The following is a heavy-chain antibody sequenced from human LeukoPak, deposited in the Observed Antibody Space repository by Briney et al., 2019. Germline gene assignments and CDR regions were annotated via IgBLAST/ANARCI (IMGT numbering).Heavy chain of an antibody. CDR2: IRSKAYGGTT. D-gene: IGHD5-18*01. CDR3: TRDSYHFDY. Sequence: GGSLRLSCTASGFTFGDYAMSWVRQAPGKGLEWVGFIRSKAYGGTTEYAASVKGRFTISRDDSKSIAYLQMNGLKTEDTAVYYCTRDSYHFDYWGQGTLVTVSS. V-gene: IGHV3-49*04. J-gene: IGHJ4*02. CDR1: GFTFGDYA.